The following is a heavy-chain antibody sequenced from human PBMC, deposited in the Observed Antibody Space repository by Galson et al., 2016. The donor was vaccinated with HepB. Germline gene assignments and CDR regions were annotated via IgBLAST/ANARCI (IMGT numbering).Heavy chain of an antibody. J-gene: IGHJ4*03. CDR1: GGPFSRSA. Sequence: SVKVSCKASGGPFSRSAITWVRQAPGQGLEFMGTIIPSFGTPNYAHKFQGRVTITADESTSTAFMELGSLRSEDTAVYYCARGENSGTYLGYFDYWGQGTLVTVSS. CDR3: ARGENSGTYLGYFDY. D-gene: IGHD1-26*01. CDR2: IIPSFGTP. V-gene: IGHV1-69*13.